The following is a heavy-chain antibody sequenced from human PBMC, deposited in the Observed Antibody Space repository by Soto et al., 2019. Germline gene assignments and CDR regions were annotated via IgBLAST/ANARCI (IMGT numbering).Heavy chain of an antibody. V-gene: IGHV3-64*01. CDR3: ARADNGGDYHY. J-gene: IGHJ4*02. CDR2: ITSNGGTT. D-gene: IGHD2-21*02. CDR1: GFTFSSYA. Sequence: EVQLVESGGGLVQPGGSLRLSCAVSGFTFSSYAMHWVRQAPGKGLEYVSAITSNGGTTYYANSVKGRFTISRDNSKNTLSLQMGSLRAEDMAVYYCARADNGGDYHYWAQGTLVTVSS.